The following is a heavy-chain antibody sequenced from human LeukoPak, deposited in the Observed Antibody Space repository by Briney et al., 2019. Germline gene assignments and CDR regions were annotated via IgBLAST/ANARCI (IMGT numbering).Heavy chain of an antibody. CDR3: ARAVAARSSY. D-gene: IGHD6-6*01. J-gene: IGHJ4*02. CDR1: GFTFSVYW. CDR2: INQDGSQK. Sequence: GGSLRLSCVASGFTFSVYWMSWVRQAPGKGLEWVANINQDGSQKYYVDSVKGRFTISRDNAKNSLYLQMNSLRAEDTAVYYCARAVAARSSYWGQGTLVTVSS. V-gene: IGHV3-7*01.